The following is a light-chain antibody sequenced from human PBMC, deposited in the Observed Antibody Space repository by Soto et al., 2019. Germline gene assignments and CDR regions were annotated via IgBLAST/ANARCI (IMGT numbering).Light chain of an antibody. Sequence: EIVLTQSPATLSVSPGESATLSCRASQSVSRHLAWYQQKPGQAPRVLIYNASTRATGIPAPFSGSGSGTEFTLTISSLQSEDFAVYYCLQYSDWPPRYTFGQGTKLEIK. J-gene: IGKJ2*01. V-gene: IGKV3-15*01. CDR1: QSVSRH. CDR2: NAS. CDR3: LQYSDWPPRYT.